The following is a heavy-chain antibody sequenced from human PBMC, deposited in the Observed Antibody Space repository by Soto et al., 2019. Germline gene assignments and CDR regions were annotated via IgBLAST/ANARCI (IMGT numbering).Heavy chain of an antibody. CDR1: GFTFSSYS. Sequence: EVQLVESGGGLVKPGGSLRLSCAASGFTFSSYSMNWVRQAPGKGLEWVSSISSSSSYIYYADSVKGRFTISRDNAKNSLYLQMNSLRAEDTAVYYCARDPGPVAAGRRDWFDPWGQGTLVTVSS. CDR2: ISSSSSYI. V-gene: IGHV3-21*01. CDR3: ARDPGPVAAGRRDWFDP. D-gene: IGHD6-13*01. J-gene: IGHJ5*02.